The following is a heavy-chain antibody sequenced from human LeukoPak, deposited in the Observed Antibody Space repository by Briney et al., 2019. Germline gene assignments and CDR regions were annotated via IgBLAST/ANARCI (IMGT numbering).Heavy chain of an antibody. CDR2: ISSSSSYI. J-gene: IGHJ4*02. V-gene: IGHV3-21*01. Sequence: GGSLRLSCAASGFTFSSYSMNWVRQAPGKGLEWVSSISSSSSYIYYADSVKGRFTISRDNAKNSLYLQMDSLRAEDTAVYYCARSRRVFEFDYWGQGTLVTVSS. D-gene: IGHD6-13*01. CDR1: GFTFSSYS. CDR3: ARSRRVFEFDY.